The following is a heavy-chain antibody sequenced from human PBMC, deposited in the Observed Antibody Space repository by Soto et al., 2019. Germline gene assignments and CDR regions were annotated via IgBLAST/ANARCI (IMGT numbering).Heavy chain of an antibody. CDR3: ARGAYYYYGMDV. V-gene: IGHV3-74*01. CDR1: GFTFSSYW. Sequence: EVQLVESGGGVVQPGGSLRLPCAASGFTFSSYWMHWVRQAPGKGLVWVSRINSDGSSTSYAESVKGRFTISRDNAKTTLYLQINSLRAEDTAVYYCARGAYYYYGMDVWGQGTTVTVSS. J-gene: IGHJ6*02. CDR2: INSDGSST.